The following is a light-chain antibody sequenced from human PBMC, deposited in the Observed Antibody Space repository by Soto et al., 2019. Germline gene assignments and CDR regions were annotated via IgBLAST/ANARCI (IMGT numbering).Light chain of an antibody. Sequence: DIQMTQSPSTLSASVGDRVTITCRASQSISSWLAWYQQKPGKAPKLLIYKASSLESGVPSRFSGSGSGTEFTLTISSLQPDDFATYYFQKYNSYPYTFGQGNKLEIK. CDR1: QSISSW. CDR3: QKYNSYPYT. V-gene: IGKV1-5*03. J-gene: IGKJ2*01. CDR2: KAS.